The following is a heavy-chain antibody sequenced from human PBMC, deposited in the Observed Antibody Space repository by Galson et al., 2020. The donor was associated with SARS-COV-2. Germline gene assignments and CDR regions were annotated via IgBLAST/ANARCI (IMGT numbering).Heavy chain of an antibody. D-gene: IGHD2-15*01. CDR3: ARRRYCSGGSCPGGFDAFDI. Sequence: GESLKISCKGSGYSFTSYWIGWVRQMPGKGLEWMGIIYPGDSDTRYSPSFQGQVTISADKSISTAYLQWSSLKASDTAMYYCARRRYCSGGSCPGGFDAFDIWGQGTMVTVSS. V-gene: IGHV5-51*01. CDR1: GYSFTSYW. CDR2: IYPGDSDT. J-gene: IGHJ3*02.